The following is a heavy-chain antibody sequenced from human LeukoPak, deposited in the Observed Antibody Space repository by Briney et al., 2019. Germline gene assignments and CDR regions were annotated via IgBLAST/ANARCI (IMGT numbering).Heavy chain of an antibody. Sequence: TGGSLRLSCAASGFTFSSYAMSWVRQAPGKGMEWVSAISGSGGSTYYADSVKGRFTISRDNSKNTLYLQMNSLRAEDTAVYYCAKENYYDSSGLYYVDYWGQGTLVTVSS. D-gene: IGHD3-22*01. CDR1: GFTFSSYA. CDR2: ISGSGGST. J-gene: IGHJ4*02. CDR3: AKENYYDSSGLYYVDY. V-gene: IGHV3-23*01.